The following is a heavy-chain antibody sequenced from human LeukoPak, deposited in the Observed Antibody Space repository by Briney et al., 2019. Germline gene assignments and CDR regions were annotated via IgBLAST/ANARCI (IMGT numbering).Heavy chain of an antibody. Sequence: PGRSLRLSCAASGFTFSSYGMHWVRQAPGKGLEWVAVISYDGSNKYYADSVKGRFTISRDNSKNTLYLQMNSLRAEDTAVYYCAKDREQYQLLFYYYYGMDVWGQGTTVTVSS. J-gene: IGHJ6*02. CDR1: GFTFSSYG. D-gene: IGHD2-2*01. CDR3: AKDREQYQLLFYYYYGMDV. V-gene: IGHV3-30*18. CDR2: ISYDGSNK.